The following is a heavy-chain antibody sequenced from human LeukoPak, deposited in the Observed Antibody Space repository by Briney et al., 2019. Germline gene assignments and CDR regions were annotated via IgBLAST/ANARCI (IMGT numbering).Heavy chain of an antibody. Sequence: SQTLSLTCAVSGGSISSGGYSWSWIRQPPGKGLEWIGYIYHSGSTYYNPSLKSRVTISVDRSKNQFSLKLGSVTAADTAVYYCASNYGYNFGGFDYWGQGTLVTVSS. V-gene: IGHV4-30-2*01. CDR2: IYHSGST. CDR1: GGSISSGGYS. CDR3: ASNYGYNFGGFDY. D-gene: IGHD5-24*01. J-gene: IGHJ4*02.